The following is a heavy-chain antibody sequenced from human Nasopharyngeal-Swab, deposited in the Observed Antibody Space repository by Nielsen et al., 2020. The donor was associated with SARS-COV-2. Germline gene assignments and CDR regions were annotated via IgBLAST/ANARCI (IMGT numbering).Heavy chain of an antibody. Sequence: ASVKVSCKACGYTFIHYYIHWVRQAPGQGLEWMGFINPSGGRTDYAQKFQGRLTMTRDTSTNKVYMDLSSLRSEDTAIYYCARGYYTSGTFYNDAFDIWGPGTGVTVSS. CDR2: INPSGGRT. J-gene: IGHJ3*02. CDR3: ARGYYTSGTFYNDAFDI. D-gene: IGHD3-10*01. CDR1: GYTFIHYY. V-gene: IGHV1-46*01.